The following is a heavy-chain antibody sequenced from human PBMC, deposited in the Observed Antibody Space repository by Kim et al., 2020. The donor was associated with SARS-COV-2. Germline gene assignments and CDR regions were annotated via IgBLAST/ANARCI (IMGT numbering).Heavy chain of an antibody. CDR3: ASHSGFNWNYDYYYYGMDV. Sequence: SETLSLTCTVSGGSISSGGYYWSWIRQHPGKGLEWIGYIYYSGSTYYNPSLKSRVTISVDTSKNQFSLKLSSVTAADTAVYYCASHSGFNWNYDYYYYGMDVWGQGTTVTVSS. V-gene: IGHV4-31*03. CDR1: GGSISSGGYY. D-gene: IGHD1-7*01. CDR2: IYYSGST. J-gene: IGHJ6*02.